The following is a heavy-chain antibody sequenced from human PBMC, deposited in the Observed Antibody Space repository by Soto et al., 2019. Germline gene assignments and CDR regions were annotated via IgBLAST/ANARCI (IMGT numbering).Heavy chain of an antibody. CDR1: GFTFSSYA. V-gene: IGHV3-23*01. D-gene: IGHD3-22*01. CDR3: AKGHMIVVVISYFDY. CDR2: ISGSGGST. J-gene: IGHJ4*02. Sequence: GGSLRLSCAASGFTFSSYAMSWVRQAPGKGLEWVSAISGSGGSTYYADSMKGRFTISRDNSKNTLYLQMNSLRAEDTAVYYCAKGHMIVVVISYFDYWGQGTLATVSS.